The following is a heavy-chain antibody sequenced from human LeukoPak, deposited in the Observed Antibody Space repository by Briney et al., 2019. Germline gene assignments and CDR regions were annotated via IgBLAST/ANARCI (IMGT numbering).Heavy chain of an antibody. V-gene: IGHV3-66*01. CDR1: GFTFSSYG. CDR2: IYSGGST. J-gene: IGHJ4*02. CDR3: ARDRGGYFDY. Sequence: GGSLRLSCAASGFTFSSYGMSWVRQAPGKGLEWVSVIYSGGSTYYADSVKGRFTISRDNTKNTLYLQMNSLRAEDTAVYYCARDRGGYFDYWGQGTLVTVSS.